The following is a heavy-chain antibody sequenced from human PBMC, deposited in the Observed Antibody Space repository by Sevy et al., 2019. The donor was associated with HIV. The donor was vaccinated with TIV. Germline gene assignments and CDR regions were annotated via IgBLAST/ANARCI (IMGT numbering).Heavy chain of an antibody. CDR1: GFTFTYAW. J-gene: IGHJ6*02. CDR3: TTDPIIVLLVTDGMDV. V-gene: IGHV3-15*04. CDR2: IESNADGGTT. Sequence: GGSLRLSCAASGFTFTYAWMSWVHQAPGKGLEWVGRIESNADGGTTDYAAPVKGRFTISRDDSKNTLYLQMNSLKTDVTAVYYCTTDPIIVLLVTDGMDVWGQGTTVTVSS. D-gene: IGHD2-8*02.